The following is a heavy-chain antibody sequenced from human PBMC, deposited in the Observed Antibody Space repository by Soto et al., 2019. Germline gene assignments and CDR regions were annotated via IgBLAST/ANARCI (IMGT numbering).Heavy chain of an antibody. Sequence: ASVKVSCKASGFTFTSSAVQWVRQALGQRLEWIGWIVVGSGNTNYAKKFQERVTITRDMPISTAYMEMRSLRSEDTAVYYCAADGIVGAHYSGLGTMVTVSS. D-gene: IGHD1-26*01. CDR3: AADGIVGAHY. CDR1: GFTFTSSA. J-gene: IGHJ4*02. CDR2: IVVGSGNT. V-gene: IGHV1-58*01.